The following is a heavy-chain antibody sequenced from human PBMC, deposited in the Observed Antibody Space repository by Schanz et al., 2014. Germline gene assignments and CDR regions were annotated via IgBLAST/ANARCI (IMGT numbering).Heavy chain of an antibody. Sequence: EVQLLESGGGLVQPGGSLRISCAASGFTFSGYAMSWVRQAPGKGLEWVSSIVGGGGRTYYADSVKGRFIVSRDNSKNTLYLEMNRLRVDDTAVYYCSKDKQGSRSDDSWGQGTLXTVSS. J-gene: IGHJ5*01. CDR2: IVGGGGRT. V-gene: IGHV3-23*01. CDR1: GFTFSGYA. CDR3: SKDKQGSRSDDS. D-gene: IGHD2-15*01.